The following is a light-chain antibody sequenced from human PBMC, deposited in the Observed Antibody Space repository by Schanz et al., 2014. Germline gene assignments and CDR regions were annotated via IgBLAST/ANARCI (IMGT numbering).Light chain of an antibody. CDR3: SSYADSSTL. Sequence: QFALTQPASVSGSPGQSITISCTGTTSDVGGYNYVSWYQQHPGKAPKLMIYDVSSRPSGVSNRFSGSKSGNTASLTISGLQAEDEADYYCSSYADSSTLFGPGTKLTVL. J-gene: IGLJ1*01. V-gene: IGLV2-14*01. CDR1: TSDVGGYNY. CDR2: DVS.